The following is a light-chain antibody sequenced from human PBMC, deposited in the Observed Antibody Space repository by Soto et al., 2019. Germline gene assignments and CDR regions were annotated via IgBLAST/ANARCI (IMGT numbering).Light chain of an antibody. CDR1: SSDVGAYNY. J-gene: IGLJ1*01. V-gene: IGLV2-14*01. CDR2: EVS. CDR3: SSKRTTASLV. Sequence: QSFLTQPASVSGSPGQTITIACTGTSSDVGAYNYVSWYQQHPGKAPKLMIYEVSNRPSGASDRFSGSKSGNTASLTISGLQAADEADYYCSSKRTTASLVFGTGTKSPS.